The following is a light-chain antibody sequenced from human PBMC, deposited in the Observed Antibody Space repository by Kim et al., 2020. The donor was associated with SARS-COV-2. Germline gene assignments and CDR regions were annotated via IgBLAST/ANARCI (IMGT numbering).Light chain of an antibody. V-gene: IGLV3-19*01. CDR3: NSRDSNDNVV. Sequence: SSELTQVPAVSVALGQTVRITCQGDSLRSYYATWYQQKPGQAPILVIYGKNNRPSGIPDRFSGSSSGNTASLTITGTQAGDEADYYCNSRDSNDNVVFGGGTKLTVL. CDR2: GKN. CDR1: SLRSYY. J-gene: IGLJ2*01.